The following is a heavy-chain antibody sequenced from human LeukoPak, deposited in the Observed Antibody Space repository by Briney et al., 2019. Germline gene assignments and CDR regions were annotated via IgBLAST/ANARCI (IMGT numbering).Heavy chain of an antibody. J-gene: IGHJ6*02. CDR2: IYYSGST. CDR1: GGYISSYY. V-gene: IGHV4-59*01. Sequence: SEALPLTCTVSGGYISSYYWSWIRQPPGKGLEWIGYIYYSGSTNYNPSLKSRVTISVDTSKNQFSLKLSSVSAADTAVYYCARGFGYDFWSGYSGPYYYGMDVWGQGTTVTVSS. CDR3: ARGFGYDFWSGYSGPYYYGMDV. D-gene: IGHD3-3*01.